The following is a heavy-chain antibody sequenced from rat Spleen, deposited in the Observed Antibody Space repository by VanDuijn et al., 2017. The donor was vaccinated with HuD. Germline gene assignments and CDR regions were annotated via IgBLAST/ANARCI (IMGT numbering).Heavy chain of an antibody. Sequence: EVHLVESGGGLVQRGRTLQLSCAASGITFSDYNMAWFRQPPKQGLEWLATIIYDGSRTYYRDSVKGRFTISRDNAKSNLYLQVDSRRSEDTATYYCARRHYGYTDYFDYWGQGVMVTVSS. CDR3: ARRHYGYTDYFDY. CDR2: IIYDGSRT. V-gene: IGHV5S10*01. D-gene: IGHD1-9*01. CDR1: GITFSDYN. J-gene: IGHJ2*01.